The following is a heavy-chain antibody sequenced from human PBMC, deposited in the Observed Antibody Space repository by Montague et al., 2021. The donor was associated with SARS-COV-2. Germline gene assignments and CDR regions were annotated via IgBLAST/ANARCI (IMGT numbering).Heavy chain of an antibody. J-gene: IGHJ6*02. CDR3: ARHLRVTTVTSHMYHYAMDV. V-gene: IGHV4-59*08. D-gene: IGHD4-11*01. CDR1: SDSISNYS. CDR2: IYYSGST. Sequence: SETLSLICSVSSDSISNYSWSWIRQSPGKGLEWIGYIYYSGSTNYNPSLTSRVTISVDTSKNQVSLKLTSVTAADTAVYYCARHLRVTTVTSHMYHYAMDVWGQGTTVTVSS.